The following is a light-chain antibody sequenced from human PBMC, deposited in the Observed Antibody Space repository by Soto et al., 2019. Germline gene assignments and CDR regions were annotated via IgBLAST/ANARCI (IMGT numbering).Light chain of an antibody. V-gene: IGKV3-20*01. CDR3: QQYDSSPIT. CDR2: GAS. CDR1: QSVSSSY. Sequence: IFLAQYTGTLSLSPGVRTTLSCRASQSVSSSYLAWYQQKPGQAPRLLIYGASSRATGIPDRFSGSGSGTDFTLTISRLEPEDFAVYYCQQYDSSPITFGQGTRLEI. J-gene: IGKJ5*01.